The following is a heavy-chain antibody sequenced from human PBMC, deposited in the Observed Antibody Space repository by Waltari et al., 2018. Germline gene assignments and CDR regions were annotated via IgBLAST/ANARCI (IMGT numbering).Heavy chain of an antibody. CDR2: INDSGST. Sequence: QVQLQQWGAGLLKPSETLSLTCSVYGGSFSGYYWNWIRQPPGKGLEWIGEINDSGSTNYNPSLKSRVTISVDTSKNQFSLKLSSVTAADTAVYYCASAYCSGDSCYVSYFDYWGQGTLVTVSS. V-gene: IGHV4-34*01. CDR1: GGSFSGYY. J-gene: IGHJ4*02. CDR3: ASAYCSGDSCYVSYFDY. D-gene: IGHD2-15*01.